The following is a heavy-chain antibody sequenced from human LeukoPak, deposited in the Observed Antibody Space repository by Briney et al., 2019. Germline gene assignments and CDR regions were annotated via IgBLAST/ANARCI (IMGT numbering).Heavy chain of an antibody. J-gene: IGHJ4*02. CDR1: GFTFSRYE. CDR3: VSQRGFRLLDRYLDS. V-gene: IGHV3-48*03. Sequence: GGTLRLSRAASGFTFSRYEMIWASQAPAKGREWVSYISSSGSNIYYADSVKGRFTIPRDNAKTSLYLQMNSLRAEDTAVYHFVSQRGFRLLDRYLDSWGQGTLVTVSS. D-gene: IGHD5-18*01. CDR2: ISSSGSNI.